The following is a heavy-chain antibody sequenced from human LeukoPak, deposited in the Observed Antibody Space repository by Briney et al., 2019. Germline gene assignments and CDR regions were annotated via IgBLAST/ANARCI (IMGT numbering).Heavy chain of an antibody. Sequence: GGSLRLSCAASGITLISYNMNWVRQAPGKGLEWVPSISSDSNYIYYADSVKGRFTRDNAKNSLYLQMNSLRAEDTAVYYCARSVTMIVDWFDPWGQGTLVTVSS. CDR1: GITLISYN. D-gene: IGHD3-22*01. CDR2: ISSDSNYI. CDR3: ARSVTMIVDWFDP. V-gene: IGHV3-21*01. J-gene: IGHJ5*02.